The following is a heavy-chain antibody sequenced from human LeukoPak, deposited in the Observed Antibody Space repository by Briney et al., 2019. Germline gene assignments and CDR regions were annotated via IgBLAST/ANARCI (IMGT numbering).Heavy chain of an antibody. V-gene: IGHV1-69*13. Sequence: SVKVSCKASGGTFSSYAISWVRQATGQRLEWMGGIIPIFGTANYAQKFQGRVTITADESTSTAYMELSSLRSEDTAVYYCARDLEWIFDPWGQGTLVTVSS. CDR3: ARDLEWIFDP. J-gene: IGHJ5*02. D-gene: IGHD3-3*01. CDR2: IIPIFGTA. CDR1: GGTFSSYA.